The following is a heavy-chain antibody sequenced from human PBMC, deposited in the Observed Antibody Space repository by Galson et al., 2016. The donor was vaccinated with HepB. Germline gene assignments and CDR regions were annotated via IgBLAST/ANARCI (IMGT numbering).Heavy chain of an antibody. CDR3: ARSRYGDYPSDY. J-gene: IGHJ4*02. D-gene: IGHD4-17*01. Sequence: SLRLSCAASGFTFSDYYMSWIRQAPGKGLEWIAYISSNSAYVDYAASVRGRFTISRDNAKNSLLLQMNSLRAEDSAVYFCARSRYGDYPSDYWGPGTLVTVSS. V-gene: IGHV3-11*06. CDR2: ISSNSAYV. CDR1: GFTFSDYY.